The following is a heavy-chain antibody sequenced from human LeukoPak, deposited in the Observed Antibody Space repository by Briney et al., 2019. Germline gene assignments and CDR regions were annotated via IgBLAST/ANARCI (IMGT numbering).Heavy chain of an antibody. CDR2: ISSSSSYT. CDR3: ARRGGGLSTAMDLFFDY. Sequence: GGSLRLSCAASGFTFSDYYMSWIRQAPGKGLEWVSYISSSSSYTNYADSGKGRFTISRDNAKNSLYLQMNSLRAGDTAVYYCARRGGGLSTAMDLFFDYWGQGTLVTVSS. J-gene: IGHJ4*02. V-gene: IGHV3-11*06. CDR1: GFTFSDYY. D-gene: IGHD5-18*01.